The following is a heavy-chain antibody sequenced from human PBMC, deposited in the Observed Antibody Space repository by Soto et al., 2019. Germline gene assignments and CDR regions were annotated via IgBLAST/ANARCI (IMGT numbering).Heavy chain of an antibody. Sequence: GPVKVSCKASGYTFTGYYMHWVRQAPGQGLEWMGWINPNSGGPNYAQKFQGWVTMTRDTSISTAYMELSRLRSDDTAVYYCASASSRDILTGYFDYWGQGTLVTVSS. CDR3: ASASSRDILTGYFDY. J-gene: IGHJ4*02. V-gene: IGHV1-2*04. D-gene: IGHD3-9*01. CDR1: GYTFTGYY. CDR2: INPNSGGP.